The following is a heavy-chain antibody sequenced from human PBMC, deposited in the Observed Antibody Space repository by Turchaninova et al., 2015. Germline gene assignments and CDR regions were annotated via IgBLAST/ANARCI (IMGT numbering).Heavy chain of an antibody. Sequence: QVQLVQSGAEVKKPGSSVTVSCKASGGTFSTSTINGVRQAPGQGLELMGGIMPIFGTPNYAQKFQGRVIITADEFTSTTYMELRSLRSEDTALYYCARGPDSSSYYYFYWGQGTLVTVSS. CDR3: ARGPDSSSYYYFY. D-gene: IGHD3-22*01. V-gene: IGHV1-69*12. CDR2: IMPIFGTP. CDR1: GGTFSTST. J-gene: IGHJ4*02.